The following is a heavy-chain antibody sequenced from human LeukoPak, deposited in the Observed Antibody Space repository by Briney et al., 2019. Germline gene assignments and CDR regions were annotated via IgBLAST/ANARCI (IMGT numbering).Heavy chain of an antibody. CDR3: ARVVATRSRGNQVDY. CDR2: IYYGGTT. CDR1: GGSISGGGQH. Sequence: PSQTLSLTCTVSGGSISGGGQHWSWIRQHPGEGLEWIGNIYYGGTTYYNPSLKSRISISVDTSKNQFSLKLSSVSAVDTAVYYCARVVATRSRGNQVDYWGQGTLVTVSS. D-gene: IGHD5-12*01. V-gene: IGHV4-31*03. J-gene: IGHJ4*02.